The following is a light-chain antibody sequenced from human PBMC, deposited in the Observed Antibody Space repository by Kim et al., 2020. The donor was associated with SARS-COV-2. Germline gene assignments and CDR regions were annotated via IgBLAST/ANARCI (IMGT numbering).Light chain of an antibody. CDR2: EVS. J-gene: IGLJ1*01. CDR3: SAYAGSNNFV. V-gene: IGLV2-8*01. Sequence: GQSVTVSCTGTNSDVGGYKYVSWYQQHPNKAPKLMIYEVSKRPSGVPDRFSGSKSGSTASLTVSGLQAEDEADYYCSAYAGSNNFVFGTGTKVPS. CDR1: NSDVGGYKY.